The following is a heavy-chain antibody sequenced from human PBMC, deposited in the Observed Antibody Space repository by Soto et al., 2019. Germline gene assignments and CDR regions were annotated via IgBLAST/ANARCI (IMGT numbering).Heavy chain of an antibody. CDR2: ISSSSSYI. CDR3: AKDQAPYDYYYGMDV. J-gene: IGHJ6*02. V-gene: IGHV3-21*04. CDR1: GFTFSSYS. Sequence: LRLSCAASGFTFSSYSMNWVRQAPGKGLEWVSSISSSSSYIYYADSVKGRFTISRDNAKNSLYLQMNSLRAEDTAVFYCAKDQAPYDYYYGMDVWGQGTTVTVSS.